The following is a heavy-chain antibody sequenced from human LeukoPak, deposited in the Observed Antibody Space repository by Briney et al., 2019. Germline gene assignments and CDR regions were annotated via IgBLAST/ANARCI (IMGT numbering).Heavy chain of an antibody. CDR1: GFTFSSYE. D-gene: IGHD5-18*01. Sequence: GGSLRLSCAASGFTFSSYEMNWVRQAPGKGLEWVAHINKDGSEKYYVDSVKGRFTISRDNAKNSLYLQMNSLRVEDTAVYYCSSQPAVVDLDLWGQGTLVTVSS. CDR2: INKDGSEK. J-gene: IGHJ4*02. V-gene: IGHV3-7*01. CDR3: SSQPAVVDLDL.